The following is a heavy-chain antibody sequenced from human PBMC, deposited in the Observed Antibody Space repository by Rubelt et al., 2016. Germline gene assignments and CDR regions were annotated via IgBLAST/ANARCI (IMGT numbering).Heavy chain of an antibody. J-gene: IGHJ4*02. CDR2: ISYDGSNK. CDR1: GFTFSSYG. D-gene: IGHD6-6*01. Sequence: QVQLVESGGGVVQPGRSLRLSCAASGFTFSSYGMHWVRQAPGKGLEWVAVISYDGSNKYYADPVKGRFTISRANSKNTLYLQMKSLRAEDTAVYYCARESYSSSSFYYFDYWGQGTLVTVSS. CDR3: ARESYSSSSFYYFDY. V-gene: IGHV3-30*03.